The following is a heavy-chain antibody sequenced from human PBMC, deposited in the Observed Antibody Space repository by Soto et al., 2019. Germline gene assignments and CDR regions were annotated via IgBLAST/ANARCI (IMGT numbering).Heavy chain of an antibody. V-gene: IGHV3-53*01. CDR3: ARGKWFFDY. CDR1: GFTVCSTY. D-gene: IGHD2-8*01. CDR2: IYSGGST. J-gene: IGHJ4*02. Sequence: PGGTLRLTCAASGFTVCSTYMSWVRQAPGKGLEWVSVIYSGGSTYYADSVKGRFTISRDNSKNTLYLQMNSLRAEDTAVYYCARGKWFFDYWGQGTLVTVSS.